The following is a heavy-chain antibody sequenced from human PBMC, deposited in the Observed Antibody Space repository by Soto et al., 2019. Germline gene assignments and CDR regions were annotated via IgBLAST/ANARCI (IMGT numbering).Heavy chain of an antibody. Sequence: QITLKESGPTLVKPTQTLTLTCTFSGFSLSTITMGVGWIRQPPGKALEWLALIYWDDDKSYRPSLRSRFTITQDPSRNQGVLKMTHIDPVETATYFCARGIFLKPFDIWGQGTMVTVSS. CDR3: ARGIFLKPFDI. J-gene: IGHJ3*02. CDR2: IYWDDDK. D-gene: IGHD3-10*01. V-gene: IGHV2-5*02. CDR1: GFSLSTITMG.